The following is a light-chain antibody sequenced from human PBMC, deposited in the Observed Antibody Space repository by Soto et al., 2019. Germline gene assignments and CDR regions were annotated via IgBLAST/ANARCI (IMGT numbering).Light chain of an antibody. Sequence: EIVLTQSPATLSVSPGERATLSCRASQSVSSNLAWYQQKPGQAPRLLISVASTRATGIPARFSGSGSGTEFTLTISSLQSEDFALYYCQQYNIWPRTFGQGTKVDIK. V-gene: IGKV3-15*01. CDR2: VAS. J-gene: IGKJ1*01. CDR1: QSVSSN. CDR3: QQYNIWPRT.